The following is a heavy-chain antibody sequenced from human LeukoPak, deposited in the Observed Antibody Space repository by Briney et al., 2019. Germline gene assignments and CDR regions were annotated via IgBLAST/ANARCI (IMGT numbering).Heavy chain of an antibody. CDR2: INYSGNT. Sequence: KSSETLSLTCTVSGGSISNYYWSWIRQPPGKGLEWIAYINYSGNTDYNPSLKSRVTISVDTSKNHFSLKLNSVTAADTAVYYCARVNVLNNSVLHHFDRWGQGTLVTVSS. J-gene: IGHJ4*02. CDR3: ARVNVLNNSVLHHFDR. CDR1: GGSISNYY. D-gene: IGHD1/OR15-1a*01. V-gene: IGHV4-59*08.